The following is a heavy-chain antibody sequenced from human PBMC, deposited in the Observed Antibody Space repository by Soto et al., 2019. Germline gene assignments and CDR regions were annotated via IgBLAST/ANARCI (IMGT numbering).Heavy chain of an antibody. CDR2: ISSSSTTI. J-gene: IGHJ6*01. CDR3: ASDNPCPPGCDV. CDR1: GFTLSSYS. Sequence: EVQLVESGGGLVQPGGSLRLSCEASGFTLSSYSMNWARQAPGQGLEWVSYISSSSTTIYYADSVKGRFTISRDNAKNSLYLQMNSVRDEDTAVYYCASDNPCPPGCDVWGKGTTVTVSS. V-gene: IGHV3-48*02.